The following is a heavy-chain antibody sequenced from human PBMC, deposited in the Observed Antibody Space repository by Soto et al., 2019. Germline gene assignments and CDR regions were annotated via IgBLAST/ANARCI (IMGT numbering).Heavy chain of an antibody. CDR1: GYSFNNYW. CDR3: ARQDGYALYYFDS. V-gene: IGHV5-51*01. D-gene: IGHD5-12*01. J-gene: IGHJ4*02. CDR2: IYPGDSDT. Sequence: XESLKISCRGSGYSFNNYWIGWVRQMPGKGLEWMGIIYPGDSDTRYSPSFRGQVTISADKSISSAYLQWSSLKASDTAMYYCARQDGYALYYFDSWGQGTLVTVSS.